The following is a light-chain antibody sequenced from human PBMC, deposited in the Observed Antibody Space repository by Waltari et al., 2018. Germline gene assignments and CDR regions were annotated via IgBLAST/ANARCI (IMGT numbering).Light chain of an antibody. V-gene: IGKV3-15*01. CDR3: QDCDKWPPYT. Sequence: ELVLTQSPATLVVSPGERVTPPCRASQSVGSNLAWYQQKPGQAPRLLIYGASTRATGVPARFSGGGSGTEFTLSISSLQSEDFAVYYCQDCDKWPPYTFGQGTKLEI. J-gene: IGKJ2*01. CDR1: QSVGSN. CDR2: GAS.